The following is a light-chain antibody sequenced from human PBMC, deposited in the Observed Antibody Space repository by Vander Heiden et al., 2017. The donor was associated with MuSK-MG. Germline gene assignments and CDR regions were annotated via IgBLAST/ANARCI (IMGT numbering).Light chain of an antibody. J-gene: IGKJ4*01. CDR2: SAS. V-gene: IGKV1-39*01. CDR1: RPIDTY. CDR3: QQTYRSPLT. Sequence: DIQMTQSQLSLSASVGDRVTITCRASRPIDTYLSWYQAKPGKPLKLLIFSASILHSGVPSRFTGSGSGTDFTLTISSLQPEDFATYFCQQTYRSPLTFGGGTTVDI.